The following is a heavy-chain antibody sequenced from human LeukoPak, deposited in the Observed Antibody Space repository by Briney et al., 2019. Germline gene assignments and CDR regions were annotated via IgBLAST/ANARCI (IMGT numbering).Heavy chain of an antibody. CDR3: TKARYSNAWDYSDY. J-gene: IGHJ4*02. CDR2: ISSSGSAS. D-gene: IGHD6-19*01. Sequence: GGSLRLSCAASGFTFSSYAMNWVRQAPGKGLEWVSGISSSGSASYYADSVKGRFTISRDNSRNTLYLQMNNLSADDTAVYYCTKARYSNAWDYSDYWGQGTLVTVSS. CDR1: GFTFSSYA. V-gene: IGHV3-23*01.